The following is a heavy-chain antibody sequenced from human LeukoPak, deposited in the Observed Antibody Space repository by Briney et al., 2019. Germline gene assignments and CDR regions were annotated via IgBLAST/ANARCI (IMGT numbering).Heavy chain of an antibody. CDR3: AREYSGYELN. CDR2: INHSGST. J-gene: IGHJ4*02. V-gene: IGHV4-34*01. D-gene: IGHD5-12*01. Sequence: PSETLSLTCAVYGVSFSGYYWSWIRQPPGKGLEWIGEINHSGSTNYNPSLKSRVTISVDTSKNQFSLKLSSVTAADTAVYYCAREYSGYELNWGQGTLVTVSS. CDR1: GVSFSGYY.